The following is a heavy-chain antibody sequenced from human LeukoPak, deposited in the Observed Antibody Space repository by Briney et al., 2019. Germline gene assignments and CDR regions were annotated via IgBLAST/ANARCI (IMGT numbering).Heavy chain of an antibody. CDR3: ARVAVGRYDFDY. CDR1: GFTFSSNA. V-gene: IGHV3-74*03. CDR2: INPDGRTI. D-gene: IGHD1-26*01. Sequence: GGSLRLSCAVSGFTFSSNAMSWVRQAPGKGPVWVSRINPDGRTITYADSVVGRITISRDNAKNTLYLQMNSLRDEDTAVYYCARVAVGRYDFDYWGRGTLVTVSS. J-gene: IGHJ4*01.